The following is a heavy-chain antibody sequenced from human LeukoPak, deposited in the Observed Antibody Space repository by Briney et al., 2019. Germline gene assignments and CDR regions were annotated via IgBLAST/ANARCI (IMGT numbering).Heavy chain of an antibody. Sequence: SETLSLTCTVSGGSISSSSYYWGWIRQPPGKGLEWIVSIYYSGSTYYNPSLKSRVTISVDTSKNQFSLKLSSVTAADTAVYYCASYIVVVPAARGPLDYWGQGTLVTVSS. V-gene: IGHV4-39*01. CDR1: GGSISSSSYY. J-gene: IGHJ4*02. CDR2: IYYSGST. D-gene: IGHD2-2*01. CDR3: ASYIVVVPAARGPLDY.